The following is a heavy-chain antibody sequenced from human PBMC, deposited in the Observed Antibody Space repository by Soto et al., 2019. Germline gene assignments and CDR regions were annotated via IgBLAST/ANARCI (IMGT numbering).Heavy chain of an antibody. J-gene: IGHJ4*01. CDR2: ISSDGSTI. D-gene: IGHD3-10*01. CDR3: ARGTGSAGFVIHY. V-gene: IGHV3-30-3*01. CDR1: GFTFTSYA. Sequence: QVLLVESGGGVVQPGTSLTLSCAASGFTFTSYAMHWVRQTPEKGLQWLTIISSDGSTIHYVDSVKGRFTISRDNSKYTVYLLMNSLRAAETAGQECARGTGSAGFVIHYWGHPPLVTVSS.